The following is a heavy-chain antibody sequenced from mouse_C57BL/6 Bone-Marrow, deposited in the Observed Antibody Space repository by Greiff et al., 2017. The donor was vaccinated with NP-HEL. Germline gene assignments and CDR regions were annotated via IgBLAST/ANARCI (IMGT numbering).Heavy chain of an antibody. CDR1: GFTFSSYT. J-gene: IGHJ4*01. V-gene: IGHV5-9*01. CDR3: ARPLYAMDY. CDR2: ISGGGGNT. Sequence: EVQLQESGGGLVKPGGSLKLSCAASGFTFSSYTMSWVRQTPGKRLEWVATISGGGGNTYYPDSVKGRFTISRDNAKNTLYLQMSSLRSEDTALYYCARPLYAMDYWGQGTSVTVSS.